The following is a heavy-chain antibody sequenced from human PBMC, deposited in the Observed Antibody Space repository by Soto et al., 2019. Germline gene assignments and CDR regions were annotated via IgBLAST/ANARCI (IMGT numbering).Heavy chain of an antibody. D-gene: IGHD2-15*01. Sequence: QVQLQESGPGLVKPSETLSLTCTVSGGSVSSGSYYWSWIRQPPGKGLEWIGYIYYSGSTNYNPSLKSRVTLSVDTSKHQFSRKLISVPAADTAVYYCARGDVVVAATRHYYYGMDVWGQGTTVTVSS. J-gene: IGHJ6*02. CDR3: ARGDVVVAATRHYYYGMDV. CDR1: GGSVSSGSYY. V-gene: IGHV4-61*01. CDR2: IYYSGST.